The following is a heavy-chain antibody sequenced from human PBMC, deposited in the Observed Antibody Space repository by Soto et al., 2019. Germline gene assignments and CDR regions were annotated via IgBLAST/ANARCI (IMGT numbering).Heavy chain of an antibody. CDR1: GYTFSSYD. D-gene: IGHD3-10*01. CDR3: ARGRTFRSSGSPLNY. J-gene: IGHJ4*02. Sequence: ASVKVSCKASGYTFSSYDINWVRQATGQGLEWMGRMSPINGNTAYAQRFQGRVTMTRNTSINTAYMELSGLKSDDTAVYYCARGRTFRSSGSPLNYWGQGTRVTVSS. V-gene: IGHV1-8*01. CDR2: MSPINGNT.